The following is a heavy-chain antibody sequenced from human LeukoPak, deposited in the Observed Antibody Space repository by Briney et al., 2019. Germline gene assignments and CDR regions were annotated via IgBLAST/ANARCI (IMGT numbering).Heavy chain of an antibody. V-gene: IGHV3-23*01. CDR2: ISGSGGST. CDR3: AKAGDIVVVPAASYFDY. D-gene: IGHD2-2*01. J-gene: IGHJ4*02. Sequence: GGSLRLSCAASGFTFSSYAMSWVRQAPGKGLGWVSAISGSGGSTYYADSVKGRFTISRDNSKNTLYLQINSLRAEDTAVYYCAKAGDIVVVPAASYFDYWGQGTLVTVSS. CDR1: GFTFSSYA.